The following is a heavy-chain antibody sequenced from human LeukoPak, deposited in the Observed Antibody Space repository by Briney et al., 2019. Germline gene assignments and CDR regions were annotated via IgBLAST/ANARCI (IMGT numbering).Heavy chain of an antibody. J-gene: IGHJ3*02. CDR2: IYYSGTT. V-gene: IGHV4-59*11. CDR1: GGSMSSHY. CDR3: ARLLDNDSSGYPDTFDM. Sequence: SETLSLTCTVSGGSMSSHYWGWIRQPPGKGLEWIGFIYYSGTTKYSPSLQSRVTMLLDTPKNQFSLKLASVTAADTALYYCARLLDNDSSGYPDTFDMWGQGTMVTVSS. D-gene: IGHD3-22*01.